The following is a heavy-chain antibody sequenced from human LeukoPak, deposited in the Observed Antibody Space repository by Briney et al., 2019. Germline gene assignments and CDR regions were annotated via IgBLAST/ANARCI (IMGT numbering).Heavy chain of an antibody. D-gene: IGHD5-18*01. CDR1: GGPISSYY. CDR3: ASRNKGYSYAFDI. CDR2: IYYSGST. J-gene: IGHJ3*02. V-gene: IGHV4-59*01. Sequence: SETLSLTCTVSGGPISSYYWSWIRQPPGKGLEWIGYIYYSGSTNYNPSLKSRVTISVDTSKNQFSLKLSSVTAADTAVYYCASRNKGYSYAFDIWGQGTMVTVSS.